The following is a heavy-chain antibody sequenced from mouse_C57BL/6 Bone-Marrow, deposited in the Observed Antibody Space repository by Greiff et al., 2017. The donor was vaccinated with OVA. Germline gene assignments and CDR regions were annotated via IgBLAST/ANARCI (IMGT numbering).Heavy chain of an antibody. Sequence: QVQLQQPGTELVKPGASVKLSCKASGYTFTSYGISWVKQRTGQGLEWIGWIYPRDGSTKYNEKFKGKATLTVDTSSSTAYMELHSLTSEDSAVYFCAKIYYYGSSYRGYAMDYWGQGTSVTVSS. CDR1: GYTFTSYG. V-gene: IGHV1-85*01. J-gene: IGHJ4*01. CDR2: IYPRDGST. D-gene: IGHD1-1*01. CDR3: AKIYYYGSSYRGYAMDY.